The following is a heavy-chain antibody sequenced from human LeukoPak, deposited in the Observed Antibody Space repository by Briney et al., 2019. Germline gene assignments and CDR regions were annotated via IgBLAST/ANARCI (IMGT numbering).Heavy chain of an antibody. Sequence: PGGSLRLSCAASGFTFSSYAMSWVRQAPGKGLEWVSAITGSGGSTYYADSVKGRFTISRDNSKNSLYLQMNSLRSEDTALYYCAKASSQNYYYYMDVWGKGTTVTVSS. CDR3: AKASSQNYYYYMDV. CDR2: ITGSGGST. J-gene: IGHJ6*03. CDR1: GFTFSSYA. V-gene: IGHV3-23*01.